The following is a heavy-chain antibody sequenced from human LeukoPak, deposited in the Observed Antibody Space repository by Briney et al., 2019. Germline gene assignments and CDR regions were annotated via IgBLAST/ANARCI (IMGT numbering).Heavy chain of an antibody. CDR3: ASPRRYAQWELLRTSILYYFDY. J-gene: IGHJ4*02. D-gene: IGHD1-26*01. CDR2: IIPIFGTA. CDR1: GGTFSSYA. Sequence: GSSVKVSCKASGGTFSSYAISWVRQAPGQGLEWMGGIIPIFGTANYAQKFQGRVTITADESTSTAYMELSSLRSEDTAVYYCASPRRYAQWELLRTSILYYFDYWGQGTLVTVSS. V-gene: IGHV1-69*01.